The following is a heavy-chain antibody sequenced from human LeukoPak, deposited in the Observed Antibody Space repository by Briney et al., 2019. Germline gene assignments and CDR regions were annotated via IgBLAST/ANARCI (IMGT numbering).Heavy chain of an antibody. Sequence: SETLSLTCTVSGGSISSYYWSWIRQPPGKGLEWIGYIYYSGSTNYNPSLKSRVTISVDTSKNQFSLKLRSVTAADTAVYYCARHLTQVLFDIWGQGTMVTVSS. CDR1: GGSISSYY. D-gene: IGHD4/OR15-4a*01. CDR2: IYYSGST. V-gene: IGHV4-59*08. CDR3: ARHLTQVLFDI. J-gene: IGHJ3*02.